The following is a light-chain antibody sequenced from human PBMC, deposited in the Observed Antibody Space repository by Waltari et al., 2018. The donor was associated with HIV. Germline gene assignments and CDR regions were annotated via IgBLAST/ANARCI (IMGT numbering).Light chain of an antibody. CDR3: VLYMGSGIWV. J-gene: IGLJ3*02. V-gene: IGLV8-61*01. CDR2: STN. CDR1: SGSVSTSYY. Sequence: QTVVTQEPSFSVSPGGTVTLTCGLSSGSVSTSYYPSWYQQTPGQAPRMLIYSTNTRSAGVPDRFSGSILGNKAALTITGAQAEDESDYYCVLYMGSGIWVYGGGTKLTVL.